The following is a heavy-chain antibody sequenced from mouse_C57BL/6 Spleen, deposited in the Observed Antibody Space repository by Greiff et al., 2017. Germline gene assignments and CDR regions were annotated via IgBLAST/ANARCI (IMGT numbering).Heavy chain of an antibody. CDR1: GYTFTEYT. Sequence: QVQLKESGAELVKPGASVKLSCKASGYTFTEYTIHWVKQRSGQGLEWIGWFYPGSGSIKYNEKFKDKATLTADKSSSTVYMELSRVTSEDSAVYFCARHDRIYYGYDGFDYWGQGTTLTVSS. CDR2: FYPGSGSI. D-gene: IGHD2-2*01. J-gene: IGHJ2*01. V-gene: IGHV1-62-2*01. CDR3: ARHDRIYYGYDGFDY.